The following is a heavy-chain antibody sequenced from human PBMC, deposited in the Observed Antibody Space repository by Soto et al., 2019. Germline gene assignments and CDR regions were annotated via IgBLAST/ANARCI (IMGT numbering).Heavy chain of an antibody. D-gene: IGHD2-2*01. CDR2: IYHSGST. CDR3: ARAFIVVVPAAIESWFDP. V-gene: IGHV4-4*02. CDR1: GGSISSSNW. J-gene: IGHJ5*02. Sequence: KTSETLSLTCAVSGGSISSSNWWSWVRQPPGKGLEWIGEIYHSGSTNYNPSLKSRVTISVDKSKNQFSLKLSSVTAADTAVYYCARAFIVVVPAAIESWFDPWGQGTLVTVS.